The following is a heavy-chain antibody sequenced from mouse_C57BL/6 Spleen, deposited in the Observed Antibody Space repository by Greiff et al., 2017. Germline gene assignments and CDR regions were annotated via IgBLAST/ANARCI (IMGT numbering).Heavy chain of an antibody. Sequence: QVQLKQPGAELVKPGASVTVSCKASGYTFTSYWLHWVKQRPGQGLEWIGRIHPSDSDTNYNQKFKGKATLTVDKSSSTAYMQLSSLTSEDSGVYYCAIEYAMDYWGQGTSVTVSS. CDR1: GYTFTSYW. V-gene: IGHV1-74*01. CDR2: IHPSDSDT. J-gene: IGHJ4*01. CDR3: AIEYAMDY.